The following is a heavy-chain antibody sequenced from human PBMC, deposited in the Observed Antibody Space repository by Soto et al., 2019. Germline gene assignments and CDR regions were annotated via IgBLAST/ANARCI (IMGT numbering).Heavy chain of an antibody. V-gene: IGHV4-30-4*01. D-gene: IGHD3-10*01. CDR3: ARDSRTLSGGMDV. CDR1: GGFINSGDYH. Sequence: SETLSLTCTVSGGFINSGDYHWTWIRQFPGKGLEWIGGIYYSASTYYNPALVSRITISLDTSKNQFSLKLTSVTAADTAVYYCARDSRTLSGGMDVWGQGTTVTVSS. CDR2: IYYSAST. J-gene: IGHJ6*02.